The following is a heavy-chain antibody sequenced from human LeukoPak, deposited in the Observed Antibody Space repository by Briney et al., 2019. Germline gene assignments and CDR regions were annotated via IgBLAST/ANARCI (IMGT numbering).Heavy chain of an antibody. V-gene: IGHV3-23*01. J-gene: IGHJ4*02. CDR3: AKQEKTVTTFIYAWSDY. Sequence: PGGSLTLSCAASGFTFSSYAMSWVRQAPGKGLEWVSAISGSGGSTYYADSVKGRFTISRDNSKNTLYLQMNSLRAEDTAVYYCAKQEKTVTTFIYAWSDYWGQGTLVTVSS. CDR2: ISGSGGST. CDR1: GFTFSSYA. D-gene: IGHD4-17*01.